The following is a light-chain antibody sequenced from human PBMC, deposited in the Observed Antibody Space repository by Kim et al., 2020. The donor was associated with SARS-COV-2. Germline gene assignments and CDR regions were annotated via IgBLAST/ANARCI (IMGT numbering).Light chain of an antibody. Sequence: EVLMTQSPATLSVSPGERVTLSCRASQTVGTKLAWYQQKPGQTPRLLIYGASTRATGVPARFSGSGSGTDFTLSISTLQSEDFAVYYCQQYYDWPPINFGQGTRLEIK. J-gene: IGKJ5*01. CDR3: QQYYDWPPIN. CDR2: GAS. CDR1: QTVGTK. V-gene: IGKV3-15*01.